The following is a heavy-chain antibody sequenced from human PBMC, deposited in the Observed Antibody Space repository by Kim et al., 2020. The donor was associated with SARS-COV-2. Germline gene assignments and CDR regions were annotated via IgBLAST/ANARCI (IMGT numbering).Heavy chain of an antibody. D-gene: IGHD6-19*01. CDR3: ASFRLVNYYYGMDV. Sequence: GGSLRLSCAASGFTFSSYSMNWVRQAPGKGLEWVSSISSSSSYIYYADSVKGRFTISRDNAKNSLYLQMNSLRAEDTAVYYCASFRLVNYYYGMDVWGQGTTVTVSS. V-gene: IGHV3-21*01. J-gene: IGHJ6*02. CDR2: ISSSSSYI. CDR1: GFTFSSYS.